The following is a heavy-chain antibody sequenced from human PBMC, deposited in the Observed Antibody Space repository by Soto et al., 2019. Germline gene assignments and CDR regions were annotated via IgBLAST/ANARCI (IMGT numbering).Heavy chain of an antibody. D-gene: IGHD3-22*01. J-gene: IGHJ4*02. V-gene: IGHV1-18*01. CDR2: ISAYNGNT. CDR3: ARDRVYYYDSSGYPDY. Sequence: QVQLVQSGAEVKKPGASVKVYCKASGYTFTSYGISWVRQAPGQGLEWMGWISAYNGNTNYAQKLQGRVTMTTDTSTSTGYMELRSLKSDDTAVYYCARDRVYYYDSSGYPDYWGQGTLVTVSS. CDR1: GYTFTSYG.